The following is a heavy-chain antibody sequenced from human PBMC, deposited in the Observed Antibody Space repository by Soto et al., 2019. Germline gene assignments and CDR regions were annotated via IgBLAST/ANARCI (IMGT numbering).Heavy chain of an antibody. D-gene: IGHD4-17*01. CDR1: GFTVSTNY. V-gene: IGHV3-66*01. CDR3: ARGDGDYGRRLDP. Sequence: GGSLRLSCVASGFTVSTNYVSWVRQAPGKGLEWVSIIYDGGSTYYADSVKGRFTISRDNSKNTLYLQMNSLRAEDTAVHYCARGDGDYGRRLDPWGQGTLVTVSS. CDR2: IYDGGST. J-gene: IGHJ5*02.